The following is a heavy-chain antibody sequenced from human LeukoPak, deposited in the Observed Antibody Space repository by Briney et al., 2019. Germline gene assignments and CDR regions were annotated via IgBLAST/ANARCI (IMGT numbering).Heavy chain of an antibody. CDR1: GFTFSSYS. Sequence: PGGSLRLSCAASGFTFSSYSMNWVRQAPGKGLEWVSYISSSGSPRYYADSVKGRFTISRDNAANSLYLQMNSLGAEDTAVYYCARVDYWGQGTLVTVSS. J-gene: IGHJ4*02. CDR3: ARVDY. CDR2: ISSSGSPR. V-gene: IGHV3-48*04.